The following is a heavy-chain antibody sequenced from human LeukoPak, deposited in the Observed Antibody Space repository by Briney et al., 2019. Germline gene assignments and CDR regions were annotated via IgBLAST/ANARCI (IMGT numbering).Heavy chain of an antibody. D-gene: IGHD2-15*01. V-gene: IGHV3-33*01. Sequence: GGSLRLSCAASGFTFIGYAMHWVRQAPGTGLEWLAVIWYDGSNTYYADSVKGRFTISRDNSKNTLHLQMNSLRAEDTAVYYCARESRYCSGGTCSFDYWGQGTLVTVSS. CDR3: ARESRYCSGGTCSFDY. CDR2: IWYDGSNT. J-gene: IGHJ4*02. CDR1: GFTFIGYA.